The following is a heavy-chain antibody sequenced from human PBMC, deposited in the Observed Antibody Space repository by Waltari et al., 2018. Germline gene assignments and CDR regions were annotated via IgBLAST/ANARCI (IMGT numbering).Heavy chain of an antibody. CDR1: GLPSRRYW. CDR3: VRDEPGDGLDY. Sequence: EVQLVESGGALVQPGGSPGLSRASSGLPSRRYWMHWVRQAPGKGLMWVSHIESDESRTTYADAVKGRFTISRDNAKNTVYLQMNSLKDEDTAVYYCVRDEPGDGLDYWGQGTRVTVSS. D-gene: IGHD7-27*01. J-gene: IGHJ4*02. CDR2: IESDESRT. V-gene: IGHV3-74*03.